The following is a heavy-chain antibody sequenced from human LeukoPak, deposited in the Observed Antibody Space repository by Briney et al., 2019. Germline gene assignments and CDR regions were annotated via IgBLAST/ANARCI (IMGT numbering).Heavy chain of an antibody. CDR1: GFTFSGFA. Sequence: GGSLRLSCAASGFTFSGFAMSWVRRTPGKGLEWVSGISGTGDNTLYADSVKGRFTISRDNSKNTLYLQMNSLRAEDTAVYYCAKMSGNSAFDIWGQGTMVTVSS. CDR3: AKMSGNSAFDI. J-gene: IGHJ3*02. V-gene: IGHV3-23*01. CDR2: ISGTGDNT. D-gene: IGHD3-3*01.